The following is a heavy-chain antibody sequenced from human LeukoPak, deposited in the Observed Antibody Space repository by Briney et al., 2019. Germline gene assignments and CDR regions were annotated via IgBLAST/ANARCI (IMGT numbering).Heavy chain of an antibody. CDR1: GGSISSGGYS. CDR3: ARKSFYYFDY. Sequence: SETLSLTCAVSGGSISSGGYSWSWIRQPPGKGLEWIGYIYYSGSTYYNPSLKSRVTISVDTSKNQFSLKLSSVTAADTAVYYCARKSFYYFDYWGQGTLVTVSS. D-gene: IGHD1-26*01. J-gene: IGHJ4*02. V-gene: IGHV4-30-4*07. CDR2: IYYSGST.